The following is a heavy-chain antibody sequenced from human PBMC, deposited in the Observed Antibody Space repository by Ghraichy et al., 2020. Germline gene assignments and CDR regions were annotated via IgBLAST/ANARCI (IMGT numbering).Heavy chain of an antibody. CDR2: MNQDGSEK. CDR1: GLTFGTYW. J-gene: IGHJ4*02. V-gene: IGHV3-7*01. D-gene: IGHD6-19*01. Sequence: GESRNISCETSGLTFGTYWMTWIRQAPGRGLEWVANMNQDGSEKNYVDSVKGRFTISIDNTKTSLYLQMDNLRADDTAVYYCGRGGGWTTEYWGQGTLVTVSS. CDR3: GRGGGWTTEY.